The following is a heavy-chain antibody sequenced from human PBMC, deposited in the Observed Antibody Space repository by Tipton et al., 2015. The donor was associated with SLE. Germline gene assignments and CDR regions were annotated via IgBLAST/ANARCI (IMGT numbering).Heavy chain of an antibody. D-gene: IGHD3-9*01. CDR3: AGDSGFYDAWTAVRGAGFDY. CDR1: GGSISGNNFY. CDR2: IYYSGNT. V-gene: IGHV4-39*07. J-gene: IGHJ4*02. Sequence: TLSLTCTVSGGSISGNNFYWGWIRPAPGKGLEWIGSIYYSGNTYYNPSLKTRVTISLDTSKKQFSLKLTSVTAADTALYYCAGDSGFYDAWTAVRGAGFDYWCLGTLVTVSS.